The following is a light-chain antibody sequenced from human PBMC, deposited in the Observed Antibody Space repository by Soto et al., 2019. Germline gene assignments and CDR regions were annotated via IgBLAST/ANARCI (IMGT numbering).Light chain of an antibody. Sequence: DIQMTQSPSSLSASVGDRVTITCRASQSISTYLNWYQQKAGLAPKLLIYAASSSQSGVPSRFSGSGSGTDFTLTISSLQPEDFATYYCQQSYSTPITFGQGTRLEIK. CDR3: QQSYSTPIT. J-gene: IGKJ5*01. V-gene: IGKV1-39*01. CDR1: QSISTY. CDR2: AAS.